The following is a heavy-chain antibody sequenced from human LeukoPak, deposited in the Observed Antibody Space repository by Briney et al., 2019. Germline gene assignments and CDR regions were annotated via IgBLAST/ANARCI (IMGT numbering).Heavy chain of an antibody. CDR2: ISWNSSSI. D-gene: IGHD1-26*01. V-gene: IGHV3-9*01. J-gene: IGHJ4*02. CDR3: AKDVVGATTAQFDY. Sequence: PGRSLRLSCAASGFTFSRYGMQWGRQAPGKGLEWVSGISWNSSSIGYADSVKGRFTISRDNAKNSLYLQMNSLRAEDTALYYCAKDVVGATTAQFDYWGQGTLVTVSS. CDR1: GFTFSRYG.